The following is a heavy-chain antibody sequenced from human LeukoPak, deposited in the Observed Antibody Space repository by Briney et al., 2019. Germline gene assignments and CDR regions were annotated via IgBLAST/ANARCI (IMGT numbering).Heavy chain of an antibody. V-gene: IGHV4-34*01. CDR3: ARARVDYYGSGSYYKLIGNNWFDP. J-gene: IGHJ5*02. D-gene: IGHD3-10*01. CDR1: GGSFSGYY. CDR2: INHSGST. Sequence: PSETLSLTCAVYGGSFSGYYWSWIRQPPGKGLEWIGEINHSGSTNYNPSLKSRVTISVDTSKNQFSLKLSSVTAADTAVYYCARARVDYYGSGSYYKLIGNNWFDPWGQGTLVTVSS.